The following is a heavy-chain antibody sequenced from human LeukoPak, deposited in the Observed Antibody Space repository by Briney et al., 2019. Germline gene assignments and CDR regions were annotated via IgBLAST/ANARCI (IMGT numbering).Heavy chain of an antibody. D-gene: IGHD5-18*01. Sequence: ASVKVSCKASGYTFTSYGISWVRQAPGQGLEWMVWISAYNGNTNYAQKLQGRVTMTTDTSTSTAYMELRSLRSDDTAVYYCARDRKGYSYGEFDYWGQGTLVTVSS. CDR3: ARDRKGYSYGEFDY. CDR1: GYTFTSYG. V-gene: IGHV1-18*04. CDR2: ISAYNGNT. J-gene: IGHJ4*02.